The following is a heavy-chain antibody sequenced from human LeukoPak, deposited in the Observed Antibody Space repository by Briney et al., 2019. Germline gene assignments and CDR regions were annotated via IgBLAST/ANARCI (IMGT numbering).Heavy chain of an antibody. D-gene: IGHD6-13*01. CDR1: GGSISSYY. CDR2: IYTSGST. J-gene: IGHJ4*02. Sequence: KASETLSLTCTVSGGSISSYYWSWIRQPPGKGLEWIGYIYTSGSTNYNPSLKSRVTISVDRSKNQFYLKLSSVTAADTAVYYCARHRVRQLAYFDYWGQGTLVTVSS. V-gene: IGHV4-4*09. CDR3: ARHRVRQLAYFDY.